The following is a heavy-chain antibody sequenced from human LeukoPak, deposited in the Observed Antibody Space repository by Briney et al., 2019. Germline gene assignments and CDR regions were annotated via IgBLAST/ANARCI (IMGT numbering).Heavy chain of an antibody. CDR1: GYTFTSYA. Sequence: ASVKVSCKASGYTFTSYAMHWVRQAPGQRLEWMGWINAGNGNTKYSQKFQGRVTITADESTSTAYMELSSLRSEDTAVYYCARGAAVLWFGELLTNFDYWGQGTLVTVSS. CDR3: ARGAAVLWFGELLTNFDY. CDR2: INAGNGNT. D-gene: IGHD3-10*01. V-gene: IGHV1-3*01. J-gene: IGHJ4*02.